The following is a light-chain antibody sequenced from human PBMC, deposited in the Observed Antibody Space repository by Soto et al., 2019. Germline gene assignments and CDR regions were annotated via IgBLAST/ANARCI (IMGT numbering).Light chain of an antibody. Sequence: EIVLTQSPCTLSLSPGERATLSCRASQSVSSNFLAWYQQKPGQAPRILISGASNRATGIPDRFSGSGSGTDFTLTISRLEPEDFAVYYCQQYGSSPRTFGQGTKVDIK. J-gene: IGKJ1*01. V-gene: IGKV3-20*01. CDR1: QSVSSNF. CDR2: GAS. CDR3: QQYGSSPRT.